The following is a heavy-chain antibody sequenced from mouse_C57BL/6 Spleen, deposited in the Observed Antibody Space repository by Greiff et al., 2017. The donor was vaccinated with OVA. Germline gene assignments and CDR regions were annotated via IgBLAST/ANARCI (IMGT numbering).Heavy chain of an antibody. CDR1: GYTFTSYG. Sequence: VQLQQSGAELARPGASVKLSCKASGYTFTSYGISWVKQRTGQGLEWIGEIYPRSGNTYYNEKFKGKATLTADKSSSTAYMELRSLTSEDSSVYFCARGITTVVAPYFDYWGQGTTLTVSS. CDR3: ARGITTVVAPYFDY. J-gene: IGHJ2*01. D-gene: IGHD1-1*01. V-gene: IGHV1-81*01. CDR2: IYPRSGNT.